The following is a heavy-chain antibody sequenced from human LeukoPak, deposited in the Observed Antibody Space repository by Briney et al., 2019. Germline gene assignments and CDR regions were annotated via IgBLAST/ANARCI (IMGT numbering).Heavy chain of an antibody. Sequence: TGGSLRLSCAASGFTFNNYAMNWVRQAPGKGLEWVSGISGRGGTPYYAESVKGRFTISRDNSKNTLYLQLNSLRVEDMAVYYCAKDRVARDYDSSAFDYWGQGTLVTVSS. CDR3: AKDRVARDYDSSAFDY. CDR2: ISGRGGTP. D-gene: IGHD3-22*01. CDR1: GFTFNNYA. J-gene: IGHJ4*02. V-gene: IGHV3-23*01.